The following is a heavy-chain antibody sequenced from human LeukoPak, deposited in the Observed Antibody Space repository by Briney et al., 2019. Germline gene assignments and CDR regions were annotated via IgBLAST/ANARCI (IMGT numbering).Heavy chain of an antibody. CDR1: GGSISSSSYY. V-gene: IGHV4-39*07. Sequence: SETLSLTCTVSGGSISSSSYYWGWIRQPPGKGLEWIGSIYYSGSTYYNPSLKSRVTISVDTSKNQFSLKLSSVTAADTAVYYCATDTSSSRYYGMDVWGQGTTVTVSS. CDR2: IYYSGST. CDR3: ATDTSSSRYYGMDV. D-gene: IGHD2-2*02. J-gene: IGHJ6*02.